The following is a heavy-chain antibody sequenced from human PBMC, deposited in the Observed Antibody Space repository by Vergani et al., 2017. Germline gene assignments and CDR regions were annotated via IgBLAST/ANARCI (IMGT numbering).Heavy chain of an antibody. V-gene: IGHV2-70*04. J-gene: IGHJ5*02. CDR2: IDWDDDK. CDR3: ARSGSWGPLGFDP. Sequence: QVTLKESGPALVKPTQTLSLTCTFSGFSLSTSGMRVSWIRQPPGKALEWLARIDWDDDKFYSTSLKTRLTISKDTSKNQVVLTMTNMDPVDTATYYFARSGSWGPLGFDPWGQGTLVTVSS. CDR1: GFSLSTSGMR. D-gene: IGHD2-15*01.